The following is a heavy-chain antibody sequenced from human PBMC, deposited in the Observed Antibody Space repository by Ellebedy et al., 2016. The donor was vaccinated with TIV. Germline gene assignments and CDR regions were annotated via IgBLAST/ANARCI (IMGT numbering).Heavy chain of an antibody. CDR3: SRGGGCGGGTCYYPDF. CDR1: GFPFRSYW. Sequence: PGGSLRLSCAASGFPFRSYWMHRVRQAPGKGLVWVSRSNSDGSTTSYADSVKGRFTISRDNAKNSLYLQMNSLRAEDTAVYYCSRGGGCGGGTCYYPDFWGQGTLVTVSS. V-gene: IGHV3-74*01. D-gene: IGHD2-15*01. CDR2: SNSDGSTT. J-gene: IGHJ4*02.